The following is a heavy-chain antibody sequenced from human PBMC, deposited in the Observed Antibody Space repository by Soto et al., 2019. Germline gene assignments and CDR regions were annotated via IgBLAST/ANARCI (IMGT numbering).Heavy chain of an antibody. CDR3: AKVSLQWCSHSGSCYALGL. D-gene: IGHD5-12*01. J-gene: IGHJ1*01. V-gene: IGHV3-23*01. CDR2: ITDSGDNS. Sequence: GESTTVARAATGVTFNNYAVTWVRKDEGEFLECISAITDSGDNSIYAGSVRGRFTMSRDNSKNIVYLHMNSLRVGDTARYYCAKVSLQWCSHSGSCYALGLWGQG. CDR1: GVTFNNYA.